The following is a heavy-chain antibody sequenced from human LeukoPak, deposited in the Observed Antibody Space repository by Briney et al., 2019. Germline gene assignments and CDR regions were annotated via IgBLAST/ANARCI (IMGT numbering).Heavy chain of an antibody. Sequence: SQTLSLTCTVSGGSISSDGYYWTWIRQHPGKGLEWIGNIYYSGSTYYNPSLESRVTISVDTSKNQFSLKLSSVTAADTAVYYCARGSPAVTALDYWGQGTLVTVSS. D-gene: IGHD4-11*01. CDR3: ARGSPAVTALDY. V-gene: IGHV4-31*03. CDR2: IYYSGST. J-gene: IGHJ4*02. CDR1: GGSISSDGYY.